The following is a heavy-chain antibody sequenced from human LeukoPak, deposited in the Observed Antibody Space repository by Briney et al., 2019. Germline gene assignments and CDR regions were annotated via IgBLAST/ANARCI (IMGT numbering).Heavy chain of an antibody. Sequence: GGSLRLSCAASGFTFSSYSMNWVRQAPGKGLEWVSSISSSSSYIYYADSVKGRFTISRDNAKNSLYLQMNSLRAEDTAVYYCSNEHGYGPGSYYNWSYWGQGTLVTVSS. J-gene: IGHJ4*02. CDR3: SNEHGYGPGSYYNWSY. CDR2: ISSSSSYI. D-gene: IGHD3-10*01. CDR1: GFTFSSYS. V-gene: IGHV3-21*01.